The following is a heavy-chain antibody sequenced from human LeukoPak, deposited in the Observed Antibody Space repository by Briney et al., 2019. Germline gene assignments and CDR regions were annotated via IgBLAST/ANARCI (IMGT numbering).Heavy chain of an antibody. CDR1: GLTVSDNY. CDR2: FYSGGST. D-gene: IGHD6-13*01. J-gene: IGHJ1*01. CDR3: ASSSWSSEYFHY. V-gene: IGHV3-66*01. Sequence: GGSLRLSCAASGLTVSDNYMSWVRQAPGKGLEWVSVFYSGGSTRYADSVKGRFTISRDNSKNTLYLQLNSLRAEDTAVYFCASSSWSSEYFHYWGQGTLVTVSP.